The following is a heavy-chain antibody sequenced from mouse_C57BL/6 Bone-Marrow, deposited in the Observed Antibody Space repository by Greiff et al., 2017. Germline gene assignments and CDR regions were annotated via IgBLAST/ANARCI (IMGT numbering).Heavy chain of an antibody. Sequence: EVKLVESGGDLVKPGGSLKLSCAASGFTFSSYGMSWVRQTPDKRLEWVATISSGGSYTYYPDSVKGRFTISRDNAKNTLYLQMSSLKSEDTAMYYCASDGNPFAYWGQGTLVTVSA. CDR3: ASDGNPFAY. D-gene: IGHD2-1*01. J-gene: IGHJ3*01. V-gene: IGHV5-6*01. CDR1: GFTFSSYG. CDR2: ISSGGSYT.